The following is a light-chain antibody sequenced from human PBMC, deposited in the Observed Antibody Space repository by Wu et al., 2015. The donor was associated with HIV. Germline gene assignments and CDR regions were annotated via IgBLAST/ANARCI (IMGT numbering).Light chain of an antibody. CDR2: AAS. J-gene: IGKJ5*01. CDR1: QSIDRH. V-gene: IGKV1-39*01. CDR3: QQYHSYPIT. Sequence: TQSPATLSASVGDRVTITCRASQSIDRHLNWYQQKPGKAPKLLIYAASKLQSGVPSKFSGSASGTHFTLTISSLQPEDFATYYCQQYHSYPITFGQGTRLEIK.